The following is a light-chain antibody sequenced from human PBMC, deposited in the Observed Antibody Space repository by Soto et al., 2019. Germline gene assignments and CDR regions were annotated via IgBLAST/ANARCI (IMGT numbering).Light chain of an antibody. Sequence: EIVLTQSPATLSLSLGERATLSCRASQSVSSYLAWYQQKPGQAPRLLIYDASNRATGIPARFSGSGSGTDFTLTISSLEPEDCAVYYCQQRSNWPWTFGQGTKVEIK. V-gene: IGKV3-11*01. CDR3: QQRSNWPWT. CDR2: DAS. J-gene: IGKJ1*01. CDR1: QSVSSY.